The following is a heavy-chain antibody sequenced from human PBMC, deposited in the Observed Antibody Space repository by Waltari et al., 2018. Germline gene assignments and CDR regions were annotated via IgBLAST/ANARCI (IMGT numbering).Heavy chain of an antibody. D-gene: IGHD4-4*01. Sequence: QVQLQESGPGLVKPSETLSLTCAVSGYSISSGYYWGCIRQPPGKGLEWIGSIYHSGSTYYNPSLKSRVTISVDTSKNQFSLKLSSVTAADTAVYYCARQLTTVTPFDYWGQGTLVTVSS. CDR3: ARQLTTVTPFDY. J-gene: IGHJ4*02. CDR1: GYSISSGYY. CDR2: IYHSGST. V-gene: IGHV4-38-2*01.